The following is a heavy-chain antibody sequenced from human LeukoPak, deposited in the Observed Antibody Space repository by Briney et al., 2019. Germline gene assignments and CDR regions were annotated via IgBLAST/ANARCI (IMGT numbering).Heavy chain of an antibody. J-gene: IGHJ5*02. D-gene: IGHD6-13*01. CDR2: INHSGST. Sequence: SETLSLTCTVSGYSISSGYYWGWIRQPPGKGLEWIGEINHSGSTNYNPSLKSRVTISVDTSKNQFSLKLSSVTAADTAVYYCARGGPFCPPGRIAAAGNQKKYNWFDPWGQGTLVTVSS. CDR1: GYSISSGYY. V-gene: IGHV4-38-2*02. CDR3: ARGGPFCPPGRIAAAGNQKKYNWFDP.